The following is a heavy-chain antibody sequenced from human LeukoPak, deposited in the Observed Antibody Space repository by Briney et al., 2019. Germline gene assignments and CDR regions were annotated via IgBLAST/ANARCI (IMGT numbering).Heavy chain of an antibody. CDR3: ARDQGYSRLYYFDY. J-gene: IGHJ4*02. CDR1: GFTFSSYS. D-gene: IGHD6-13*01. Sequence: PGGSLRLSCAASGFTFSSYSMNWVRQAPGKGLGWLSYISGSSSTIYYADSVKGRFTISRDNAKNSLYLQMNSLRAEDTAVYYCARDQGYSRLYYFDYWGQGTLVTVSS. CDR2: ISGSSSTI. V-gene: IGHV3-48*04.